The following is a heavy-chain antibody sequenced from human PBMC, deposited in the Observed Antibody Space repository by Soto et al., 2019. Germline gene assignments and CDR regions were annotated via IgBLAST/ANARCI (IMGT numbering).Heavy chain of an antibody. Sequence: QVQLRESGPGLVMPSQTLSLTCTVSGDSISSGNKYWSWIRQPPGKGLEWIGYIFSSGTTYYNPSLKSRLTMSLDASQNQFSLKLNSLTDADTAVYFYARVPSPFDYYYAMDVWGQGTTVTVSS. CDR3: ARVPSPFDYYYAMDV. CDR1: GDSISSGNKY. D-gene: IGHD3-16*01. J-gene: IGHJ6*02. V-gene: IGHV4-30-4*01. CDR2: IFSSGTT.